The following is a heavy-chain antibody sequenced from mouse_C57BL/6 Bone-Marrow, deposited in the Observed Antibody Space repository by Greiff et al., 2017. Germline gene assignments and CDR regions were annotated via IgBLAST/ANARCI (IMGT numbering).Heavy chain of an antibody. V-gene: IGHV1-72*01. CDR2: IDPESGGT. J-gene: IGHJ1*03. Sequence: VQLQQSGAELVKPGASVKLSCKASGYTFTSYWMHWVKQRPGRGLEWIGRIDPESGGTKYNEKFKSKATLTADKSSNTAYMQLSSLTSEDSAVYFCARTGLVGVFDVWGRGTTVTVSA. CDR1: GYTFTSYW. CDR3: ARTGLVGVFDV. D-gene: IGHD1-1*01.